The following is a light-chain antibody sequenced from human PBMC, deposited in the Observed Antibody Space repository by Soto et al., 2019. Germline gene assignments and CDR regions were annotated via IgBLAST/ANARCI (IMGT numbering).Light chain of an antibody. CDR3: SSYAGSDNFVV. CDR1: SSDVGGYNF. V-gene: IGLV2-8*01. J-gene: IGLJ2*01. CDR2: EVS. Sequence: QSVLTQPPSASGSPGQSVTISCTGTSSDVGGYNFVSWFQQSPGKAPKLMIYEVSKRPSGVPDRFSASKSGNTASLTVSGLQADDEADYYCSSYAGSDNFVVFGGGTKLTVL.